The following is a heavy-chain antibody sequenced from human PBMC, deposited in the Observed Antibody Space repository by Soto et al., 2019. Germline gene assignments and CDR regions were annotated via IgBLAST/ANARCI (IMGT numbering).Heavy chain of an antibody. J-gene: IGHJ4*02. D-gene: IGHD5-12*01. V-gene: IGHV1-58*01. CDR3: AAEASWRDGYNS. CDR2: IVVGSRNT. Sequence: SVKVCFKASGFPFTSFALQLVRQARGQRLEWIGWIVVGSRNTNYAQKFHERVTITRDMSTSTAYMELSSLRSEDTAVYYCAAEASWRDGYNSWGQGTLVTVSS. CDR1: GFPFTSFA.